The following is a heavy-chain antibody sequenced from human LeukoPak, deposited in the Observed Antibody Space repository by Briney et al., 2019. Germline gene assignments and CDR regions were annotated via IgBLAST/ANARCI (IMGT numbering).Heavy chain of an antibody. J-gene: IGHJ4*02. V-gene: IGHV1-2*02. D-gene: IGHD2-15*01. CDR3: ARDRNCSGGGCQYYFDY. CDR1: GYTFTGYY. Sequence: ASVKVSCKASGYTFTGYYMHWVRQAPGQGLEWMGWINPNSGFTNYAQKFQGRVTMTRDTSISTAYMELSRLRSDDTAVHYCARDRNCSGGGCQYYFDYWGQGTLVTVSS. CDR2: INPNSGFT.